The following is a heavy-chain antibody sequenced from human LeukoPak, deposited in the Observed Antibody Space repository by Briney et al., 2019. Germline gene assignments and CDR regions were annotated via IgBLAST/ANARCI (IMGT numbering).Heavy chain of an antibody. Sequence: PSQTLSLTCTVSGGSISSGGYYWSWIRQHPGKGLEWIGYIYYSGSTYYNPSLKSRVTISVDTSKNQFSLKLSSVTAADTAVYYCARETYRVVVPAAPDVWGKGTTVTVSS. CDR2: IYYSGST. CDR3: ARETYRVVVPAAPDV. V-gene: IGHV4-31*03. CDR1: GGSISSGGYY. D-gene: IGHD2-2*01. J-gene: IGHJ6*04.